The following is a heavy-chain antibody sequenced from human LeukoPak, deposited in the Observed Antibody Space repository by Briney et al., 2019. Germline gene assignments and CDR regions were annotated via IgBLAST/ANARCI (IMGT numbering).Heavy chain of an antibody. CDR3: ATYYYGSGSHDIDS. J-gene: IGHJ4*02. V-gene: IGHV4-31*03. CDR2: IYYSGTT. D-gene: IGHD3-10*01. CDR1: GGSINSDNYY. Sequence: SQTLSLTCTVSGGSINSDNYYWTWIRQHPGKGLEWIGYIYYSGTTYFNAPLRSRVTMSIDTSKNQFSLRLSSVTAADTAVYYCATYYYGSGSHDIDSWGQGALVTVSS.